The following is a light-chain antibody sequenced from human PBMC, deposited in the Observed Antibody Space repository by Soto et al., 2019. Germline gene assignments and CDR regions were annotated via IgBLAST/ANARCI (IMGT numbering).Light chain of an antibody. CDR3: QQYYTYPWT. J-gene: IGKJ1*01. CDR1: QSISSW. CDR2: KAS. V-gene: IGKV1-5*03. Sequence: DIQMTQSPSTLSASVGDRVTITCRASQSISSWLAWYQQRPGKAPKLLIYKASNLESGVPSRISGSGSGTELSLTISSLHPDDSATYYCQQYYTYPWTFGPGTKVEIK.